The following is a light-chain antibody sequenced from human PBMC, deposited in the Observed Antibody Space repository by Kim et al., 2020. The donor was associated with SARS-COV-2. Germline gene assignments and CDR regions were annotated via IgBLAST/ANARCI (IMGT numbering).Light chain of an antibody. Sequence: DIVMTQSPDSLAVSLGERATINCKSSQSVLYSSNNKNYLAWYQQKPGQPPKLLIYWASTRESGVPDRFSGSGSGTDFTLTISSLQAEDGAVYYCQQYYGTPYTFGQGTKLEI. CDR2: WAS. V-gene: IGKV4-1*01. CDR3: QQYYGTPYT. J-gene: IGKJ2*01. CDR1: QSVLYSSNNKNY.